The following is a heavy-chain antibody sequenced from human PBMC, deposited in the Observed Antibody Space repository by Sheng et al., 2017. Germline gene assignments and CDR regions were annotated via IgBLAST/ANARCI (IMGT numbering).Heavy chain of an antibody. CDR3: ARIKGYCSSATCTDAFDL. Sequence: QVQLVQSGAEVKKPGSSVKVSCKASGGTFSNNAISWVRQAPGQGLEWMGGIIPLLNMTDDAQKFQGRVTITADKSTGTAYMELSSLRSEDTAVYYCARIKGYCSSATCTDAFDLWGRRDKGHRLF. V-gene: IGHV1-69*04. CDR1: GGTFSNNA. D-gene: IGHD2-2*01. J-gene: IGHJ3*01. CDR2: IIPLLNMT.